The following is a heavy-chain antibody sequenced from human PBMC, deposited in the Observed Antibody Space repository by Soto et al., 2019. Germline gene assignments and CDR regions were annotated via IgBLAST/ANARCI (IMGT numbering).Heavy chain of an antibody. D-gene: IGHD6-13*01. CDR1: GGSVSSGSYY. CDR2: IYYSGST. V-gene: IGHV4-61*01. J-gene: IGHJ4*02. Sequence: QVQLQESGPGLVKPSETLSLTCTVSGGSVSSGSYYWSWIRQPPGKGLEWIGYIYYSGSTNYNPSLKSRVTISVDTSKSQFSLKLSSVTAADTAVYYCARVNAAAGVDYWGQGTLVTVSS. CDR3: ARVNAAAGVDY.